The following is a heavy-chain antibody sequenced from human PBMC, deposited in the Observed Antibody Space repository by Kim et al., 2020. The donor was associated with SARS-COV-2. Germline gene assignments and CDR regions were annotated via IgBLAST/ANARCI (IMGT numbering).Heavy chain of an antibody. D-gene: IGHD1-26*01. CDR3: ARVGSANYYYYYMDV. J-gene: IGHJ6*03. Sequence: PSRKSLVTISVDTSRNQFSLKLSSVTAADTAVYYCARVGSANYYYYYMDVWAKGTTVTVSS. V-gene: IGHV4-59*01.